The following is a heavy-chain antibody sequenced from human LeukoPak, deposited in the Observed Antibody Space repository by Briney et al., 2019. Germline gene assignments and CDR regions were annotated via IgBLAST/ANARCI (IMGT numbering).Heavy chain of an antibody. CDR2: IAHSGDT. J-gene: IGHJ4*02. CDR1: GGSITSYY. V-gene: IGHV4-4*09. D-gene: IGHD5-18*01. Sequence: SETLSLTCTVSGGSITSYYWSWIRQPPGKGLECIAYIAHSGDTNYNPSLKSRATISMDTSKNQFSLKLNSVTAADTAVYYCARTARVFDFWGQGIQVTVSS. CDR3: ARTARVFDF.